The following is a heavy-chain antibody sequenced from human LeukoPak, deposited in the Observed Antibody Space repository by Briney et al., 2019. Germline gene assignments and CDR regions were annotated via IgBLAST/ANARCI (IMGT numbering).Heavy chain of an antibody. J-gene: IGHJ3*02. CDR1: GFSFITNG. Sequence: TGGSLRLSCAASGFSFITNGMHWVRQAPGKGPEWVSSISGSAWTIYDTDSVKGRFTTSRDNAKNSLYLQMNSLRPEDTAVYFCTRDIRLTTDRDAFDIWGQGTMVTVSS. V-gene: IGHV3-21*01. D-gene: IGHD1-14*01. CDR2: ISGSAWTI. CDR3: TRDIRLTTDRDAFDI.